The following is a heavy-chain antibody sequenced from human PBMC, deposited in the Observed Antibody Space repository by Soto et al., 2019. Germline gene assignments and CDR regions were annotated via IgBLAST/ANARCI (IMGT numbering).Heavy chain of an antibody. Sequence: QVQLVQSGVEVKKPGASVKVSCKASGYTFTDYAISWVRQAPGRGLEWMGWVNTYNGNPNYAQIFQGRVTMTTHTTTDTAYMELRSLKSDDSAVYYCARHSQDSNSWQRFDSCGQGTLVTVSS. D-gene: IGHD6-13*01. J-gene: IGHJ4*02. V-gene: IGHV1-18*01. CDR3: ARHSQDSNSWQRFDS. CDR1: GYTFTDYA. CDR2: VNTYNGNP.